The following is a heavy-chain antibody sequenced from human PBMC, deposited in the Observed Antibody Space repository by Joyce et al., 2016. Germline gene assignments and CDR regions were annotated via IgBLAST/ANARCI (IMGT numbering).Heavy chain of an antibody. Sequence: EVQLVESGGGLVKPGGSLRLSCAASGFTFMSYSISWVRQAPGNGLEWISSHSSSSSYIKYTDSVKGRFTIPRDNAKNSLYLQMNSLRVEDTAVYYCARSSYTNGIFDYWGQGTLVTVSS. J-gene: IGHJ4*02. CDR2: HSSSSSYI. V-gene: IGHV3-21*01. CDR3: ARSSYTNGIFDY. CDR1: GFTFMSYS. D-gene: IGHD2-8*01.